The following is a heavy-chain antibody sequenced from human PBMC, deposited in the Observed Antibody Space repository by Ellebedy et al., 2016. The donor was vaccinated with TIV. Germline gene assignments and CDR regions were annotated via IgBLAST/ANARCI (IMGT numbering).Heavy chain of an antibody. CDR1: GFTFSSYG. V-gene: IGHV3-74*01. Sequence: PGGSLRLSCAASGFTFSSYGMNWVRQAPGKGLEWVSRINTDGRTTSYAESVKGRFTISRDNAKNTLYLQMNSLRAEDTAVYYCAKGRGGGSDSSAPRYYFDSWGLGTLVTVSS. CDR2: INTDGRTT. J-gene: IGHJ4*02. CDR3: AKGRGGGSDSSAPRYYFDS. D-gene: IGHD6-19*01.